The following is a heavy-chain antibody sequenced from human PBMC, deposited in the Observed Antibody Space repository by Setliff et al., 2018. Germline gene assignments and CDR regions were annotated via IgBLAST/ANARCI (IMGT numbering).Heavy chain of an antibody. J-gene: IGHJ4*02. V-gene: IGHV4-39*07. CDR1: GVTIGGNNYYY. CDR2: ISYSGGV. CDR3: ARVVPLGGTER. Sequence: PSETLSLTCSLSGVTIGGNNYYYWAWIRQPPGKGLEWIGTISYSGGVFYNPSLKSRVAISADTSGIQFSLNLSSVTAADTAIYYCARVVPLGGTERWGQGTLVTVSS. D-gene: IGHD1-1*01.